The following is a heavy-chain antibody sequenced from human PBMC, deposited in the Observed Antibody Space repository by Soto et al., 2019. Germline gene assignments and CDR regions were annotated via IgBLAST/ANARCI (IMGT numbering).Heavy chain of an antibody. Sequence: GGSLRLSCAASGFTFSDYYMSWIRQAPGKGLEWVSYISSSGSTIYYADSVKGRFTISRDNAKNSLYLQMNSLRAEDTAVYYCARAIVGATNSYYYGMDVWGQGTTVNVSS. J-gene: IGHJ6*02. D-gene: IGHD1-26*01. CDR3: ARAIVGATNSYYYGMDV. V-gene: IGHV3-11*01. CDR2: ISSSGSTI. CDR1: GFTFSDYY.